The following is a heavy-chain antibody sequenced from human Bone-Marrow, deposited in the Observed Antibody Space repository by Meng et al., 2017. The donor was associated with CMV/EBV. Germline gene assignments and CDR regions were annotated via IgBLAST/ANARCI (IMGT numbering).Heavy chain of an antibody. Sequence: ASVKVSCKASGYTFTGDYMHWVRQAPGQGLEWMGLINPNSGDTTFAQKFQGRVTMTRDTSISTAYMELSSLRSDDTAVYYCARDCSSSGCAPEVLYYYYYYGMDVWGQGTTVTVSS. CDR3: ARDCSSSGCAPEVLYYYYYYGMDV. D-gene: IGHD2-2*01. CDR1: GYTFTGDY. J-gene: IGHJ6*02. CDR2: INPNSGDT. V-gene: IGHV1-2*02.